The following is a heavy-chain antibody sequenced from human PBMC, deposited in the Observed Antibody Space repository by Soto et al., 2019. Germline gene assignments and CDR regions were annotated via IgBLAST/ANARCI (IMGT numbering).Heavy chain of an antibody. CDR1: GGSISSYY. J-gene: IGHJ6*03. V-gene: IGHV4-59*01. CDR2: IYYSGST. D-gene: IGHD2-2*01. Sequence: PSETLSLTCTVSGGSISSYYWSWIRQPPGKGLEWIGYIYYSGSTNYNPSLKSRVTISVDTSKNQFSLKLSSVTAADTAVYYCARVEYQLLAVSSGPMDVWGKGTTVTVSS. CDR3: ARVEYQLLAVSSGPMDV.